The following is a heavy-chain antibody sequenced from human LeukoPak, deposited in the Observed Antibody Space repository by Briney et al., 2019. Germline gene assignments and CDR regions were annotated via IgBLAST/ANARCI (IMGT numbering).Heavy chain of an antibody. CDR1: GYTFSSYA. V-gene: IGHV1-3*01. CDR3: ARLFPSYYYDSSGYYYLDY. J-gene: IGHJ4*02. CDR2: INAGNVNT. D-gene: IGHD3-22*01. Sequence: ASVKVSCKASGYTFSSYAMHWVRQAPAQRLEGMGWINAGNVNTKYSQKFQGRVTITRDTSASTAYMELSSLRSEDTAVYYCARLFPSYYYDSSGYYYLDYWGQGTLVTVSS.